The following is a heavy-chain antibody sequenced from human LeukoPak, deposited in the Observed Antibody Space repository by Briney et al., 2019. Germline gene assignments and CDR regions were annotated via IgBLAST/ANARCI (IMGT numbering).Heavy chain of an antibody. V-gene: IGHV4-30-2*01. J-gene: IGHJ4*02. CDR1: GGSISSGGYS. CDR3: AGTAAIGFDY. D-gene: IGHD2-2*01. CDR2: IYHSGST. Sequence: PSETLSLTCAVSGGSISSGGYSWSWIRQPPGKGLEWIGYIYHSGSTYYNPSLKSRVTISVDRSKNQFSLKLSSVTAADTAVYYCAGTAAIGFDYWGQGTLVTVSS.